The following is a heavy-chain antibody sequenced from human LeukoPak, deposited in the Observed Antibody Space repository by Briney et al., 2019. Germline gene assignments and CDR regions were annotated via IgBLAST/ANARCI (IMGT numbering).Heavy chain of an antibody. CDR1: GYSFTSYW. Sequence: GESLKISCEGSGYSFTSYWIGWVRQLPGKGLEWMGIIYPGDSDTRYSPSFQGQVTISADKSISTAYLQWSSLKASDTAMYYCARDYGDYLGPFDYWGQGTLVTVSS. V-gene: IGHV5-51*01. CDR3: ARDYGDYLGPFDY. J-gene: IGHJ4*02. CDR2: IYPGDSDT. D-gene: IGHD4-17*01.